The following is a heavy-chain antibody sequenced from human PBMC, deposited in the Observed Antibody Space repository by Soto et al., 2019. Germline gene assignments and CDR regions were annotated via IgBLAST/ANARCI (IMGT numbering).Heavy chain of an antibody. V-gene: IGHV4-59*01. Sequence: SETLSLTCTVPGGSISSYYWSWIRQPPGKGLEWIGYIYYSGSTNYNPSLKSRVTISVDTSKNQFSLKLSSVTAADTAVYYCARLTTVTTGGYYYYFPMDVWVQGTTVT. CDR3: ARLTTVTTGGYYYYFPMDV. CDR1: GGSISSYY. J-gene: IGHJ6*02. CDR2: IYYSGST. D-gene: IGHD4-17*01.